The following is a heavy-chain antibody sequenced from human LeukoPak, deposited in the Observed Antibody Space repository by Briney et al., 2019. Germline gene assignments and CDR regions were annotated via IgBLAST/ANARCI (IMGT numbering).Heavy chain of an antibody. V-gene: IGHV1-46*03. J-gene: IGHJ6*03. CDR3: AMLDENCSSTSCYLNYYYYMDV. CDR2: INPSGGST. D-gene: IGHD2-2*01. Sequence: ASVKVSCKASGYTFTSYYMHWVRQAPGQGLEWMGIINPSGGSTSYAQKFQGRVTMTRDTSTSTVYMELSSLRSEDTAVYYCAMLDENCSSTSCYLNYYYYMDVWGKGTTVTVSS. CDR1: GYTFTSYY.